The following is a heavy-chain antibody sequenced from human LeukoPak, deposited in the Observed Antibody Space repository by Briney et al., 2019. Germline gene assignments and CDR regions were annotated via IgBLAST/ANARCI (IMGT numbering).Heavy chain of an antibody. D-gene: IGHD3-22*01. CDR2: ISPSSGST. Sequence: ASVKVSCKASGYTFTSYYMHWVRQAPEQGFEWMGIISPSSGSTNYAQKFQGRVIVTRDTSTSTVYMELSSLRSEDTAVYYCARPVNYYDSSGFDYWGQGTLVTVSS. CDR1: GYTFTSYY. J-gene: IGHJ4*02. V-gene: IGHV1-46*01. CDR3: ARPVNYYDSSGFDY.